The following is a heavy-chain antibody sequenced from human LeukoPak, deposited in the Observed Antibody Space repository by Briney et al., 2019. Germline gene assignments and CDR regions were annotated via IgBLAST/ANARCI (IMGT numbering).Heavy chain of an antibody. Sequence: SETLSLTCVVSGDSISSGAYSWSWIRQPPGKGLEWIGYIFHTGSTFYNPSLKSRLTISVDNSKNQFSLRLSSVTAADTAVYYCARELWFANAPGSWLDPWGQGTLVTVSS. J-gene: IGHJ5*02. CDR2: IFHTGST. CDR1: GDSISSGAYS. V-gene: IGHV4-30-2*01. D-gene: IGHD3-10*01. CDR3: ARELWFANAPGSWLDP.